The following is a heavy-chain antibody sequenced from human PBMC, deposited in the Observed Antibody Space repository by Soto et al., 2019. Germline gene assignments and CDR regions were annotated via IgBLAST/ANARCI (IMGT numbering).Heavy chain of an antibody. V-gene: IGHV4-34*01. CDR3: ARRLGGSSYIWFDP. Sequence: SETLSLTCAVYGGSFSGYYWSWIRQPPGRGLEWIGEINHSGSTNYNPSLKSRVTISVDTSKNQFSLKLSSVTAADTAVYYCARRLGGSSYIWFDPWGQGTLVTVSS. D-gene: IGHD2-15*01. CDR2: INHSGST. CDR1: GGSFSGYY. J-gene: IGHJ5*02.